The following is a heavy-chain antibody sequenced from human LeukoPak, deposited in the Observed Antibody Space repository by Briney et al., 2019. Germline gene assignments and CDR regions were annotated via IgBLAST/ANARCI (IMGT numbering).Heavy chain of an antibody. V-gene: IGHV1-2*02. J-gene: IGHJ6*03. CDR1: GYTFTGYY. CDR3: ARTYSGSYIYYMDV. Sequence: ASVKVSCKASGYTFTGYYMHWVRQAPGQGLEWMGWINPNSGGTNYAQKFQGRVTMTRDTSISTAYMELSRLRSDDTAVYYCARTYSGSYIYYMDVWGKGTTVTVSS. CDR2: INPNSGGT. D-gene: IGHD1-26*01.